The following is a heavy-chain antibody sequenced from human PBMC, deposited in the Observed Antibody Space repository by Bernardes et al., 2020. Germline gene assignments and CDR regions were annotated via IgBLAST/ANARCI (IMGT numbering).Heavy chain of an antibody. CDR1: GYTFTSYG. J-gene: IGHJ4*02. CDR2: ISAYNGNT. D-gene: IGHD6-19*01. V-gene: IGHV1-18*01. CDR3: ARALSSGWLSGGLFFPLEVRENFDY. Sequence: ASVKVSCKASGYTFTSYGISWVRQAPGQGLEWMGWISAYNGNTNYAQKLQGRVTMTTDTSTSTAYMELRSLRSDDTAVYYCARALSSGWLSGGLFFPLEVRENFDYWGQGTLVTVSS.